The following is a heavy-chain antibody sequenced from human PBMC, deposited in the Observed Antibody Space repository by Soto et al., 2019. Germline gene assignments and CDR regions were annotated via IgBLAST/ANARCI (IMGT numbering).Heavy chain of an antibody. CDR2: INAGNGNT. CDR1: GYTFTSYG. Sequence: ASMPVSRKASGYTFTSYGRHWVLLAPRQRPWWMGWINAGNGNTKYSQKFQGRVTITRDTSASTAYMELSSLRSEDTAVYYCARDHLITFGGVIVIPGSYNWFDPWGQGTLVTVSS. V-gene: IGHV1-3*01. CDR3: ARDHLITFGGVIVIPGSYNWFDP. J-gene: IGHJ5*02. D-gene: IGHD3-16*02.